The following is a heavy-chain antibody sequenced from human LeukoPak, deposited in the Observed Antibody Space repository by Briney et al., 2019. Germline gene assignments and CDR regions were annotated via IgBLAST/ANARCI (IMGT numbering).Heavy chain of an antibody. CDR2: IYTSGST. D-gene: IGHD3-3*01. CDR1: GGSISSYY. J-gene: IGHJ4*02. V-gene: IGHV4-4*07. Sequence: SSETLSLTCTVSGGSISSYYWTWVRQPAGKGLEWIGRIYTSGSTNYSPSLKSRVSMSVDTSKNQFSLKLSSVTAADTAVYYCARDPEGHGYYFDYWGQGALVTVSS. CDR3: ARDPEGHGYYFDY.